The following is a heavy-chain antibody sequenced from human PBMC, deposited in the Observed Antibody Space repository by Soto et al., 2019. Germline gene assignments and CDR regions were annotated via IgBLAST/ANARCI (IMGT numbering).Heavy chain of an antibody. Sequence: EVQLVDSGGGLVQPGGSLRLSCAASEFTFRSYWMHWVRQSRGKGLVWVSRISGDGSSTNYADSVKGRFTISRDNAKNTVYLQIDSLRAEDTAVYYCARSLPGTYGAFDLWGQGTMVTVSS. CDR1: EFTFRSYW. CDR2: ISGDGSST. D-gene: IGHD1-7*01. CDR3: ARSLPGTYGAFDL. J-gene: IGHJ3*01. V-gene: IGHV3-74*01.